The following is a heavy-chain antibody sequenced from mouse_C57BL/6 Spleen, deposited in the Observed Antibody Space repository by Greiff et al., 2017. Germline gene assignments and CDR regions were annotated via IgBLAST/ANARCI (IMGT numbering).Heavy chain of an antibody. D-gene: IGHD2-5*01. Sequence: EVQLVESGGGLVKPGGSLKLSCAASGFTFSSYAMSWVRQTPEKRLEWVATISDGGSYTYYPDNVKGRFTISRDNAKNNLYLQMSHLKSEDTAMYYCAKDLGYSRAAMDYWGQGTSVTVSS. V-gene: IGHV5-4*01. CDR2: ISDGGSYT. CDR3: AKDLGYSRAAMDY. CDR1: GFTFSSYA. J-gene: IGHJ4*01.